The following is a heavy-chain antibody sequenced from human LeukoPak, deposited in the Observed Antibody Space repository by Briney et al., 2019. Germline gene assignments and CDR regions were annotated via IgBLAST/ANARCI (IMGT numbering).Heavy chain of an antibody. J-gene: IGHJ3*02. CDR2: ISGSGVGT. CDR1: GFTFSSYS. D-gene: IGHD2-21*01. V-gene: IGHV3-23*01. CDR3: AKDQVISGSEASDI. Sequence: GGSLRLSCAASGFTFSSYSMNWVRQAPGKGLEWVSAISGSGVGTYYADSVKGRFTISRDNSWNTLYLQMSSLRAEDAAVYYCAKDQVISGSEASDIWGQGTMVTVSS.